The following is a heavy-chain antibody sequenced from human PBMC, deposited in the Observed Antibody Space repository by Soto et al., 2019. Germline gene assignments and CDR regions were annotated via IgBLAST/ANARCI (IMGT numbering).Heavy chain of an antibody. CDR1: GGSISSYY. CDR2: IYYSGST. Sequence: SETLSLTCTVSGGSISSYYWSWIRQPPGKGLEWIGYIYYSGSTNYNPSLKSRVTISVDTSKNQFSLKLSSVTAADAAVYYCARADGDYYYYYGMDVWGQGTTVTVSS. V-gene: IGHV4-59*01. CDR3: ARADGDYYYYYGMDV. D-gene: IGHD3-10*01. J-gene: IGHJ6*02.